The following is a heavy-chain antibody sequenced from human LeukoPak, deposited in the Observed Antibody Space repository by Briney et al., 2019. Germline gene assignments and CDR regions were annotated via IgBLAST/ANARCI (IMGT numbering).Heavy chain of an antibody. V-gene: IGHV3-15*01. D-gene: IGHD4-17*01. CDR3: TTPGGDYEGYFDY. J-gene: IGHJ4*02. Sequence: GGSLRLSCAASGFTFSNAWMSWVRRAPGKGLEWVGRIKSKTDGGTTDYAAPVKGRFTISRDDSKNTLYLQMNSLKTEDTAVYYCTTPGGDYEGYFDYWGQGTLVTVSS. CDR1: GFTFSNAW. CDR2: IKSKTDGGTT.